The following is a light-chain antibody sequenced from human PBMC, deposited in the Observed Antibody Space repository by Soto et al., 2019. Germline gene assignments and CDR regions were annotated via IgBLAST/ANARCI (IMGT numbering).Light chain of an antibody. CDR2: DAS. J-gene: IGKJ2*02. V-gene: IGKV3-11*01. CDR1: QSVGSY. Sequence: EIVLTQSPATLSLSPGDRATLSCRASQSVGSYLGWYQQRPGQAPRLLIYDASNRATGIPARFSGSGSGTDFTLTISSLEPEDFAVYYCQQRSDWPRTFGRGTKLEIK. CDR3: QQRSDWPRT.